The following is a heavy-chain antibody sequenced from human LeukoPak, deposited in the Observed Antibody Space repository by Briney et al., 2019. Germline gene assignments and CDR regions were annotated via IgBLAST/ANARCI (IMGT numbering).Heavy chain of an antibody. CDR2: ISWNSGSI. CDR1: GFIFNNYA. V-gene: IGHV3-9*01. CDR3: AKDLKAGTRDY. Sequence: PGGSLRLSCAGSGFIFNNYAMHWVRQPPGKGLEWVSGISWNSGSIDYADSVKGRFTISRDNAKNTLYLQMNSLRAEDTAVYYCAKDLKAGTRDYWGQGTLVTVSS. J-gene: IGHJ4*02. D-gene: IGHD6-13*01.